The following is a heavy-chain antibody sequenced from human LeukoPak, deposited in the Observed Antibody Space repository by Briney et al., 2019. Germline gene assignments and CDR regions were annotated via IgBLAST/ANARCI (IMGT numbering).Heavy chain of an antibody. J-gene: IGHJ4*02. CDR1: GGTFSSSA. D-gene: IGHD6-19*01. Sequence: GSSVKVSCKASGGTFSSSAISWVRQAPGQGLEWMGRIIPIFGTANYAQKFQGRVTITTDESTSTAYMGLSSLRSEDTAVYYCARDQVVAGTVPDYWGQGTLVTVSS. CDR3: ARDQVVAGTVPDY. CDR2: IIPIFGTA. V-gene: IGHV1-69*05.